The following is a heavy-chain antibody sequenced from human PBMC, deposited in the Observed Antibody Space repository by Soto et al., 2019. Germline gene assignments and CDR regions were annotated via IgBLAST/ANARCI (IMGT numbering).Heavy chain of an antibody. Sequence: QVPLVQSEAEMRKPGASVKVSCKASGYSFTTHGISWVRRAPGHGLEWMGWISAYNGDTYYVQRFQGRLTMTTDTATSTAYMELRSLTSDDTAVYYCARDPPFSGILRGTPLMDVWGQGTTVTVSS. CDR2: ISAYNGDT. CDR3: ARDPPFSGILRGTPLMDV. D-gene: IGHD4-17*01. V-gene: IGHV1-18*04. J-gene: IGHJ6*02. CDR1: GYSFTTHG.